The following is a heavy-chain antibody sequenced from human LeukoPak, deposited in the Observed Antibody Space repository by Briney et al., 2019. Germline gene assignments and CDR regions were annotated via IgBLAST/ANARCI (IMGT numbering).Heavy chain of an antibody. J-gene: IGHJ3*02. CDR1: GFTFSDYY. Sequence: KTGGSLRLSCAASGFTFSDYYMTWIRQAPGKGLEWVSYISSGGRTIYYADSVKGRFTISRDNAKNSLYLQLNSLRAEDTAVYYCVRVGRAVAAAGFGAFEIWGQGTMVTVSS. CDR2: ISSGGRTI. V-gene: IGHV3-11*01. D-gene: IGHD6-13*01. CDR3: VRVGRAVAAAGFGAFEI.